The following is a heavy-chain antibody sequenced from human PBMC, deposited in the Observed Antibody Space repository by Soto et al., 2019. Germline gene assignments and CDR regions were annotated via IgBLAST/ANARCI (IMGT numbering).Heavy chain of an antibody. CDR2: ISYDGSNK. CDR1: GFTFSSYA. CDR3: ARDRYQQRIPGDYCDGMDV. D-gene: IGHD6-25*01. V-gene: IGHV3-30-3*01. J-gene: IGHJ6*02. Sequence: QVQLVESGGGVVKPGRSLRLSCAASGFTFSSYAMHWVRQAPGKGLEWVAVISYDGSNKYYADSVKGRFTISRDNSKNTLYLQMNSLRAEDTAVYYCARDRYQQRIPGDYCDGMDVWGQGTTVTVSS.